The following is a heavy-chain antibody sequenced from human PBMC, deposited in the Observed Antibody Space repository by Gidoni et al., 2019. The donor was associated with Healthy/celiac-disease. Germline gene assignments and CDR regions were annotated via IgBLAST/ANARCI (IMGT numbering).Heavy chain of an antibody. CDR1: GYTFTSYD. V-gene: IGHV1-8*01. CDR3: ARVGSLRFLEWLSINYGMDV. CDR2: MNPNSGNT. Sequence: QVQLVQSGAEVKKPGASVKVSCKASGYTFTSYDINWVRQATGQGLDWMGWMNPNSGNTGYAQKFQGRVTMTRNTSISTAYMELSSLRSEDTAVYYCARVGSLRFLEWLSINYGMDVWGQGTTVTVSS. J-gene: IGHJ6*02. D-gene: IGHD3-3*01.